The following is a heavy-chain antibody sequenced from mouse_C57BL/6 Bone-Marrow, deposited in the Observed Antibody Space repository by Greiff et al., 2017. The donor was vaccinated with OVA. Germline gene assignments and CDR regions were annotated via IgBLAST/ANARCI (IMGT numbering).Heavy chain of an antibody. Sequence: EVQGVESGGGLVQPGGSLKLSCAASGFTFSDYGMAWVRQAPRKGPEWVAFISNLAYSIYYADTVPGRFTISREKAKNTLYLEVGSLRSEETAMYYCARGNWPWFADWGKGTLVTVSA. V-gene: IGHV5-15*01. J-gene: IGHJ3*01. CDR1: GFTFSDYG. CDR2: ISNLAYSI. CDR3: ARGNWPWFAD. D-gene: IGHD4-1*01.